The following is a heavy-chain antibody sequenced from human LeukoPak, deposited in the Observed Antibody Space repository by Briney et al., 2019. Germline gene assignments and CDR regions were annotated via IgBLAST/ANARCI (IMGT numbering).Heavy chain of an antibody. CDR1: QYTFSSYA. Sequence: ASVKVSCRASQYTFSSYALNWVRQAPGQGLEWMGWITTDTGNPAYAQGFTGRFVFSLDASGSTAYLQISSLKAEDTAVYYCARAARYCSGGSCLSPRVFDTWGQGTMVTVSS. V-gene: IGHV7-4-1*02. D-gene: IGHD2-15*01. J-gene: IGHJ3*02. CDR3: ARAARYCSGGSCLSPRVFDT. CDR2: ITTDTGNP.